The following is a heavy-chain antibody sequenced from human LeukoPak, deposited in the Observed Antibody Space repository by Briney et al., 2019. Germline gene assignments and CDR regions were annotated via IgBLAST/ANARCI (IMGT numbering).Heavy chain of an antibody. D-gene: IGHD4-17*01. J-gene: IGHJ4*02. CDR2: ISWNGGST. CDR1: GFNFDGHG. Sequence: PGGSLRLSCAASGFNFDGHGMSWVRQAPGKGLEWVSGISWNGGSTDYADSVKGRFTISRDNSKNTLYLQMNSLRAEDTAVYYCAKRSPVTELDYWGQGTLVTVS. V-gene: IGHV3-20*04. CDR3: AKRSPVTELDY.